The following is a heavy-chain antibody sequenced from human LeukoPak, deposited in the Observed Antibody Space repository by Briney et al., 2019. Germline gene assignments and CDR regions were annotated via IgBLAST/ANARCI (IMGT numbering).Heavy chain of an antibody. J-gene: IGHJ4*02. V-gene: IGHV3-74*01. Sequence: GRCLRLSCAAAAPTFSSYWTHCVRQAPGEGLVWVLRINSGGSSNGYADSGKGRFTMYRDNDTQKLQLQRNRLRAEDMAVYSCARVDTIFGVVPVYWGQGTLVTVSS. CDR3: ARVDTIFGVVPVY. D-gene: IGHD3-3*01. CDR1: APTFSSYW. CDR2: INSGGSSN.